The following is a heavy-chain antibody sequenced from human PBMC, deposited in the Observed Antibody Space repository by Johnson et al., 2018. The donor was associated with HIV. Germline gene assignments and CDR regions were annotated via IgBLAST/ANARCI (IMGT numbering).Heavy chain of an antibody. J-gene: IGHJ3*02. CDR2: ISSSGTTI. Sequence: QVQLVESGGGLVKPGGSLRLSCAASGFAFSDYYMSWIRQAPGKGLEWVSYISSSGTTIHYADSVKGRFTISRDNTKNSLYLQMNSLRAEDTALYYCAKVKSWGLDAFDIWGQGTMVTVSS. V-gene: IGHV3-11*01. CDR3: AKVKSWGLDAFDI. CDR1: GFAFSDYY. D-gene: IGHD7-27*01.